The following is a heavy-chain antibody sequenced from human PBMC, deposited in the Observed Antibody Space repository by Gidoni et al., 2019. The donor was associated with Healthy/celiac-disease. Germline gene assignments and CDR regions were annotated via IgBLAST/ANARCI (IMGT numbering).Heavy chain of an antibody. V-gene: IGHV4-34*01. D-gene: IGHD6-6*01. CDR1: GGSFSCYY. CDR3: ARGRQLVWDY. Sequence: VQLQQWGAGLLKPPETLSLTCAVYGGSFSCYYWSWIRQPPGKGLEWLGEINHSGSPNYNPSLKSRVTISVDTSKNQFSLKLSSVTAADTAVYYCARGRQLVWDYWGQGTLVTVSS. J-gene: IGHJ4*02. CDR2: INHSGSP.